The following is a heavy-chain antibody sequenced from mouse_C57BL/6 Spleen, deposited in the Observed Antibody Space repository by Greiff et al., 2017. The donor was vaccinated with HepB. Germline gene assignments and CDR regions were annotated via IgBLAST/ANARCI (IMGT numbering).Heavy chain of an antibody. CDR1: GYTFTSYW. V-gene: IGHV1-55*01. CDR2: IYPGSGST. D-gene: IGHD2-5*01. CDR3: AKGDSNYVEFAY. Sequence: VQLQQSGAELVKPGASVKMSCKASGYTFTSYWITWVKQRPGQGLEWIGDIYPGSGSTNYNEKFKSKATLTVDTSSSTAYMQLSSLTSEDSAVYYCAKGDSNYVEFAYWGQGTLVTVSA. J-gene: IGHJ3*01.